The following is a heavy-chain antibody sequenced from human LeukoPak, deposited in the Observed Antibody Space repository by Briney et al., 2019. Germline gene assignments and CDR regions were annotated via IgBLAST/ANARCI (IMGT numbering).Heavy chain of an antibody. Sequence: PGGSLRLSCAASGFTFKSYAMHWVRQAPGKGLEGVAVMSYDGSNEYYADSVKGRFTISRDNSKNTLYLQMNSLRAEDTAVYYCARDRRCSSCSSPSCPDYWGQGTLVTVSS. D-gene: IGHD2-2*01. CDR3: ARDRRCSSCSSPSCPDY. CDR1: GFTFKSYA. V-gene: IGHV3-30*03. J-gene: IGHJ4*02. CDR2: MSYDGSNE.